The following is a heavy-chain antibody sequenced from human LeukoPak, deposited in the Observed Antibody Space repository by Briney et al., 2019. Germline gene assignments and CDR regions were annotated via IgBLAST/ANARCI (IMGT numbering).Heavy chain of an antibody. CDR1: GFTFNTYW. Sequence: GSLRLSCAASGFTFNTYWMHWVRQAPGKGLVWVSSINADGSSTSSADSMKGRFTISRDNAKNTLYLQMNSLRAEDTAVYYCASQQSFHYYYMDVWGKGTTVTVSS. CDR2: INADGSST. D-gene: IGHD2/OR15-2a*01. J-gene: IGHJ6*03. V-gene: IGHV3-74*01. CDR3: ASQQSFHYYYMDV.